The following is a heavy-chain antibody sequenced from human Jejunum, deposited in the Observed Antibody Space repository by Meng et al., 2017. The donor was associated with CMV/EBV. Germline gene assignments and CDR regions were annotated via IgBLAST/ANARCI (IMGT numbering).Heavy chain of an antibody. V-gene: IGHV3-7*01. Sequence: FGSYLLPLVRPAPGQVLERLANIHVSVSALYYVASVKCRFSLSRDNAMTSIFLQMNSLRAEDTAVYYCAREEYYYWSDYHRYFDFWGQGTWVTVSS. J-gene: IGHJ4*02. CDR1: FGSYL. D-gene: IGHD3-3*01. CDR2: IHVSVSAL. CDR3: AREEYYYWSDYHRYFDF.